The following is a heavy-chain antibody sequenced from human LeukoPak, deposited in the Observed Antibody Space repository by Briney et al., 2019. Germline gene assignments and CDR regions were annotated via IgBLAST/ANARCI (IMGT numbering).Heavy chain of an antibody. J-gene: IGHJ4*02. CDR2: ISSSSSYI. Sequence: GGSLRLSCAASGFTFSSYSMNWVRQAPGKGLEWVSSISSSSSYIYYADSVKGRFTISRDNSKNTLYLQMNSVRAEDSAVYYCAKDYASSDYYYYFDYWGQGTLVTVSS. D-gene: IGHD3-22*01. CDR3: AKDYASSDYYYYFDY. V-gene: IGHV3-21*04. CDR1: GFTFSSYS.